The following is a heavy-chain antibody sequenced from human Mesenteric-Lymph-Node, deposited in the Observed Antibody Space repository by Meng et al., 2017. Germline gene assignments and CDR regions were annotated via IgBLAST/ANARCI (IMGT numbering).Heavy chain of an antibody. CDR3: ARGGDYVAY. J-gene: IGHJ4*02. Sequence: GESLKISCAASGFTVSSNYMSWVRQAPGKGPEWVSIIYSGGSTYYVDSVKGRFTISRDNAKNSLYLQMNSLRAEDTAVYYCARGGDYVAYWGQGTLVTVSS. CDR2: IYSGGST. V-gene: IGHV3-53*01. CDR1: GFTVSSNY.